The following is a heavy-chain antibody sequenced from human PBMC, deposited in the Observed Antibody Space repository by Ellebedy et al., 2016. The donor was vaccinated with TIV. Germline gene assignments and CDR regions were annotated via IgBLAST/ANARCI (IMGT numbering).Heavy chain of an antibody. CDR2: VSYSGTT. Sequence: SETLSLXXTVSGDSITDYYWNWIRQTSNTGLEWIGHVSYSGTTIYNPSLNGRVTISVDLSKNQVSLRLISVTAADTAVYYCARRVEMGGASPSLSAWLDPWGRGALVTVSS. J-gene: IGHJ5*02. CDR1: GDSITDYY. D-gene: IGHD5-24*01. V-gene: IGHV4-59*08. CDR3: ARRVEMGGASPSLSAWLDP.